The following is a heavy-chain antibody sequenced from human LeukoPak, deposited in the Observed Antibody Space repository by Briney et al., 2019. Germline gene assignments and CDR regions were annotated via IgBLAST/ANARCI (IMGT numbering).Heavy chain of an antibody. Sequence: PGRSLRLSCAASGFTFSSYAMHWVRQAPGKGLEWVAVISYDGSNKYYADSVKGRFTISRDNSKNTLYLQMNSLRAEDTAVYYCAKDRATAVTRGCDYWGQGTLVTVSS. CDR1: GFTFSSYA. J-gene: IGHJ4*02. D-gene: IGHD4-17*01. V-gene: IGHV3-30-3*01. CDR3: AKDRATAVTRGCDY. CDR2: ISYDGSNK.